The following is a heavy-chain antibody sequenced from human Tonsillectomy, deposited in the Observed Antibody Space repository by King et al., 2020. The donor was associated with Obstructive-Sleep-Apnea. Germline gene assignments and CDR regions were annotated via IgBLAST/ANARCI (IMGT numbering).Heavy chain of an antibody. D-gene: IGHD3-9*01. V-gene: IGHV4-4*07. CDR3: AGYFDWLRASDAFDI. CDR2: IYTSGST. J-gene: IGHJ3*02. CDR1: GGSISSYY. Sequence: VQLQESGPGLVKPSETLSLTCTVSGGSISSYYWSWIRQPAGKGLEWIGRIYTSGSTNYNPSLKSRVTMSVDTSKNQFSLKLSSVTAADTAVYYCAGYFDWLRASDAFDIWGQGTMVTVSS.